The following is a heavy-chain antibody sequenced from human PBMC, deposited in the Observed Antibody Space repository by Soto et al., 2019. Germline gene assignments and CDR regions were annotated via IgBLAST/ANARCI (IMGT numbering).Heavy chain of an antibody. J-gene: IGHJ4*02. V-gene: IGHV3-23*01. CDR1: GFIFSSYA. CDR3: ARFFAAGTRGYLDS. CDR2: MSGSGDNA. Sequence: EVQLLESGGGLVQPGGSLRLSCAASGFIFSSYAMSWVRQAPGKGLEWVSAMSGSGDNAYYADSVKGRFTIARGNSKNLLMLQMKSLRAEDTAIYYCARFFAAGTRGYLDSWGQGTLVTVSS. D-gene: IGHD3-3*01.